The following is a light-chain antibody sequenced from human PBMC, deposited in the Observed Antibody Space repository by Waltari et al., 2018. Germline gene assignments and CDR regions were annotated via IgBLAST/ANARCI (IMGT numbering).Light chain of an antibody. CDR3: QQRSNWPPIT. CDR2: DAS. J-gene: IGKJ5*01. Sequence: EIVLTQSPATLSLSPGEPATLSCRASQRVSSYLAWYQQKPGQAPRLLIYDASNRATGIPARFSGSVSGTDFTLTISSLGPEEFAVYYCQQRSNWPPITFGQGTRLEIK. CDR1: QRVSSY. V-gene: IGKV3-11*01.